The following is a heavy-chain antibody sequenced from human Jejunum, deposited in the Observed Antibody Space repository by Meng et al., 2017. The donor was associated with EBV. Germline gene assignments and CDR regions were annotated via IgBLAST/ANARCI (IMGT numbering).Heavy chain of an antibody. Sequence: QGQLVEAVGGVVQPGRSLRLSLAALGFTFLGHAMQWVRQAPGKGLKWVALISNDGNNKYYADSVKGRFTISRDNSKNTLYLQMNSLRVVDTALYYCTREWGADYWGQGTLVTVSS. J-gene: IGHJ4*02. CDR2: ISNDGNNK. D-gene: IGHD3-16*01. V-gene: IGHV3-30-3*01. CDR1: GFTFLGHA. CDR3: TREWGADY.